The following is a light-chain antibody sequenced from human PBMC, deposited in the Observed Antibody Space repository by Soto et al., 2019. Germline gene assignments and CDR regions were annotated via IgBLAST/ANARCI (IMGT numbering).Light chain of an antibody. Sequence: QSALTQPPSASGSPGQSVTLSCTGTSSDIGAYNYVSWYQQYPGKAPKLMIFEVSKRPSGVPDRFSGSKSGNAASLTVSGLQAEDEADYYCCSYAGSNNLIFGTGTKLTVL. CDR2: EVS. J-gene: IGLJ1*01. V-gene: IGLV2-8*01. CDR1: SSDIGAYNY. CDR3: CSYAGSNNLI.